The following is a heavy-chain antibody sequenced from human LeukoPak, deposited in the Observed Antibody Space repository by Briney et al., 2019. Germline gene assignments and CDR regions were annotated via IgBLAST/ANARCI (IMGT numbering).Heavy chain of an antibody. CDR1: GFTFSDYY. J-gene: IGHJ4*02. D-gene: IGHD6-6*01. CDR2: ISSSGSTI. V-gene: IGHV3-11*01. CDR3: ARERAIASRPPYCFDY. Sequence: PGGSLRLSCAASGFTFSDYYMSWIRQAPGKGLEWISYISSSGSTIYYADSVKGRFTISRDNARNSLYLQMNSLRAEDTAVYYCARERAIASRPPYCFDYWGQGTLVTVSS.